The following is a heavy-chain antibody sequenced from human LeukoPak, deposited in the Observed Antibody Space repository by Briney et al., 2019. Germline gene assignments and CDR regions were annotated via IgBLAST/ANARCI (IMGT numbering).Heavy chain of an antibody. V-gene: IGHV3-30-3*01. Sequence: PGGSLRLSCVASGFSSSAYAMHWVRQAPGKGLEWVAVISYDGSNKYFADSVKGRFTVSRDNSRNTLYLQMNSLRAEDTAVYYCARSRPVRGYGMDVWGQGTTVTVSS. J-gene: IGHJ6*02. CDR3: ARSRPVRGYGMDV. CDR1: GFSSSAYA. CDR2: ISYDGSNK. D-gene: IGHD6-6*01.